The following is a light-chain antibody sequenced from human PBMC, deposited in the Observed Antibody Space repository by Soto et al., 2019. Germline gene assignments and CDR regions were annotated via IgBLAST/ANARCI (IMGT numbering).Light chain of an antibody. CDR3: QQYNSYPLT. J-gene: IGKJ4*01. CDR1: QSISSW. CDR2: KAS. Sequence: DIQMTQSPSTLSASVGDIVTITCRASQSISSWLAWYEQKPGKAPKLLIYKASSVESGFPPMFSGSGSGTEFTLTISSLQPVDVATYYCQQYNSYPLTFGGGTKVEIK. V-gene: IGKV1-5*03.